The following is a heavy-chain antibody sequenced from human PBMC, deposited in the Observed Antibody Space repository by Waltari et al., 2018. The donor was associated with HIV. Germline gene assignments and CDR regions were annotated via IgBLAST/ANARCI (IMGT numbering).Heavy chain of an antibody. CDR3: AAGMITFGGVIDKTNSFDY. D-gene: IGHD3-16*02. CDR2: IVVGSGNT. CDR1: GFTFTSSA. V-gene: IGHV1-58*02. Sequence: QMQLVQSGPEVKKPGTSVKVSCKASGFTFTSSAMQWVRQARGQRLEWIGWIVVGSGNTNYAQKFQERVTITRAMSTSTAYMELSSLRSEDTAVYYCAAGMITFGGVIDKTNSFDYWGQGTLVTVSS. J-gene: IGHJ4*02.